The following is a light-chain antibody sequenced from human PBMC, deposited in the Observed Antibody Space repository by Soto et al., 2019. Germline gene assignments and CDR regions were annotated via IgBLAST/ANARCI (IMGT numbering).Light chain of an antibody. V-gene: IGKV3-15*01. CDR2: GAS. J-gene: IGKJ4*01. CDR1: QSVSSSY. CDR3: QQYNSWPLT. Sequence: EIVLTQSPGTLSLSPGERAPLSCRASQSVSSSYLAWYQQKPGQAPRLLIYGASTRATGIPARFSGSGSGTEFNLTISRLQSEDFAVYYCQQYNSWPLTFGGGTKVDIK.